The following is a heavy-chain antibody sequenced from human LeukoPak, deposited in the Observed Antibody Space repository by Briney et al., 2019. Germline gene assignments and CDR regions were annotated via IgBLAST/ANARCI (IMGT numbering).Heavy chain of an antibody. Sequence: GGSLRLSCAASGFTFSFYWMSWVRQAPGKGLEWAANIKEDGTHKYYVGSVRGRFTISRDNAKNSLYLQMNSLRAEDTAIYYCAREARGTRAALDVWGQGTMVTVFS. CDR1: GFTFSFYW. CDR2: IKEDGTHK. D-gene: IGHD2-8*01. V-gene: IGHV3-7*01. CDR3: AREARGTRAALDV. J-gene: IGHJ3*01.